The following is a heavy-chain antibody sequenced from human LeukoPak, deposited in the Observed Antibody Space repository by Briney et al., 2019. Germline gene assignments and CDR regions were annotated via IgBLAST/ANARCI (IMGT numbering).Heavy chain of an antibody. Sequence: PSETLSLTCTVSGDSISTYYWSWIRQPPGKGLEWIGYVYYSGSTNYSPSLKSRVTISVDTSKNQFSLKLSSVTAADTAVYYCARLDDYYYGSGSYYSSVVYWGQGTLVTVSS. CDR1: GDSISTYY. V-gene: IGHV4-59*12. CDR3: ARLDDYYYGSGSYYSSVVY. CDR2: VYYSGST. J-gene: IGHJ4*02. D-gene: IGHD3-10*01.